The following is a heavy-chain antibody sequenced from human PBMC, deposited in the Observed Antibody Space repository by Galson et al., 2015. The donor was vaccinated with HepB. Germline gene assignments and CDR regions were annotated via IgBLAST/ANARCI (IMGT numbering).Heavy chain of an antibody. Sequence: SLRLSCAASGFSFSTYWMTWVRQAPGKGLGWVANIKQDGGETYYLDSVKGRFTISRDNAKSSVYLQMNSLRAEDTAVYYCARISPWWGQGTLVTASS. CDR1: GFSFSTYW. CDR3: ARISPW. J-gene: IGHJ4*02. V-gene: IGHV3-7*03. CDR2: IKQDGGET. D-gene: IGHD3-3*02.